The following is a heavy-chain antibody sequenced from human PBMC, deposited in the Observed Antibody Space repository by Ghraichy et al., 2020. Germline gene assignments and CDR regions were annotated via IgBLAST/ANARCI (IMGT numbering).Heavy chain of an antibody. V-gene: IGHV4-30-2*01. J-gene: IGHJ4*01. CDR1: GGYLGSGGYS. D-gene: IGHD4-23*01. CDR2: ISHTGST. Sequence: SETLSLTCDVFGGYLGSGGYSWSWIRQPPGKALEWIGYISHTGSTSYNPSLKSRVLLSVERSQNQFSLSLRSVTAADTAVYYCARGVYGANSYYFDFWVCGSLVTVS. CDR3: ARGVYGANSYYFDF.